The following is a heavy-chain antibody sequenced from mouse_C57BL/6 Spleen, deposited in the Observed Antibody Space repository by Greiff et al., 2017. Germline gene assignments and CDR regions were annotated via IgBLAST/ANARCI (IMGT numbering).Heavy chain of an antibody. CDR2: IYPGSGST. D-gene: IGHD4-1*01. Sequence: QVHVKQPGAELVKPGASVKMSCKASGYTFTSYWITWVKQRPGQGLEWIGDIYPGSGSTNYNEKFKSKATLTVDTSSSTAYMQLSSLTSEDSAVYYCAREGDWDDWFAYWGQGTLVTVSA. J-gene: IGHJ3*01. V-gene: IGHV1-55*01. CDR1: GYTFTSYW. CDR3: AREGDWDDWFAY.